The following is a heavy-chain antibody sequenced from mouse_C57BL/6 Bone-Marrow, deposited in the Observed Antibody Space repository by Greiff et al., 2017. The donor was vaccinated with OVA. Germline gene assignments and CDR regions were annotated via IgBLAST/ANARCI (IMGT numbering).Heavy chain of an antibody. D-gene: IGHD4-1*01. Sequence: QVQLQQSGAELVRPGASVTLSCKASGYTFTDYEMHWVKQTPVHGLEWIGAIDPETGGTAYNQKFKGKAILTADKSSSTAYMELRSLTSEDSAVYYCTRKLGKWYYAMYYWGQRASVTVSS. J-gene: IGHJ4*01. CDR2: IDPETGGT. CDR1: GYTFTDYE. V-gene: IGHV1-15*01. CDR3: TRKLGKWYYAMYY.